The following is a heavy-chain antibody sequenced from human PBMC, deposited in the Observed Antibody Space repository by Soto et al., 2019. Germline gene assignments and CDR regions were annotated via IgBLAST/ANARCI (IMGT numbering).Heavy chain of an antibody. V-gene: IGHV4-34*01. Sequence: SETLSLTCVVYGGSLTGYYWSWIRQPPGRGLEWIGEINPTGSPKYNPSLMSRVTISVXXXXXXIXIXLXXXTAAXTAVFYCARSREQWLVDAFDIWGQGTMVT. J-gene: IGHJ3*02. CDR1: GGSLTGYY. D-gene: IGHD6-19*01. CDR2: INPTGSP. CDR3: ARSREQWLVDAFDI.